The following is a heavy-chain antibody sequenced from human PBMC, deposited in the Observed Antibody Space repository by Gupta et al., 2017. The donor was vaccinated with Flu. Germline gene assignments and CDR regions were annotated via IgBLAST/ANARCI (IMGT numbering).Heavy chain of an antibody. CDR3: ARLGRGGVVNFDY. CDR2: IYYSGST. Sequence: QLQLQESGPGLVKPSETLSLTCTVSGGSISSSSYYWGWIRQPPGKGLEWIGSIYYSGSTYYNPSLKSRVTISVDTSKNQFSLKLSSVTAADTAVYYCARLGRGGVVNFDYWGQGTLVTVSS. V-gene: IGHV4-39*01. D-gene: IGHD3-3*01. J-gene: IGHJ4*02. CDR1: GGSISSSSYY.